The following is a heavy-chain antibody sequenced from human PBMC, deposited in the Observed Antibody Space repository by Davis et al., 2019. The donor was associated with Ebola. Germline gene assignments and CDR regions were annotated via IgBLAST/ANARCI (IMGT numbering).Heavy chain of an antibody. J-gene: IGHJ6*02. V-gene: IGHV3-48*03. CDR3: ARDGEGYSYVYYYYYGMDV. Sequence: GESLKISCAASGFTFSSYEMNWIRQAPGKGLEWVSYISSSGSTIYYADSVKGRFTISRDNAKNSLYLQMNSLRAEDTAVYYCARDGEGYSYVYYYYYGMDVWGQGTTVTVSS. CDR1: GFTFSSYE. D-gene: IGHD5-18*01. CDR2: ISSSGSTI.